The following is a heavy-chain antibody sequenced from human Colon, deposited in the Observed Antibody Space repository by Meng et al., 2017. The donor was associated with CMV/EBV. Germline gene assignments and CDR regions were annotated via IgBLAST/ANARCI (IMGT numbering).Heavy chain of an antibody. D-gene: IGHD2-2*01. CDR1: SGGYY. V-gene: IGHV4-31*02. CDR3: ARVTVRRYCKSTSCFPFDY. Sequence: SGGYYWASIRRHPWMCLYCIGYIYYCGSTYYNPSLTIRVTISVDTSNLQFSLMRGSVTAAYSAVYYSARVTVRRYCKSTSCFPFDYWGQGTLVTVSS. CDR2: IYYCGST. J-gene: IGHJ4*02.